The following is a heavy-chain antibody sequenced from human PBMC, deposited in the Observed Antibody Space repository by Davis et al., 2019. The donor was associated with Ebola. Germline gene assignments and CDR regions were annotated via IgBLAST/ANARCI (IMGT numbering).Heavy chain of an antibody. D-gene: IGHD5-24*01. Sequence: ESLKISCAASGFTVSNFYMSWVRQTPGKGLEWVSVFYVGGATYYAGSVRGRFTISRDESKNTLHLQMTTLRADDTAVYFCARGDGYNFWDFWGQGTLVTVSS. CDR2: FYVGGAT. CDR3: ARGDGYNFWDF. J-gene: IGHJ4*02. V-gene: IGHV3-53*01. CDR1: GFTVSNFY.